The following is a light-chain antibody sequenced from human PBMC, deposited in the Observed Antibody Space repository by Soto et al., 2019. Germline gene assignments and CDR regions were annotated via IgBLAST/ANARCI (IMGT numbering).Light chain of an antibody. V-gene: IGKV3-20*01. CDR1: QSVSSNY. CDR3: QQYGSLSWT. CDR2: GAS. Sequence: EIVLTQSPGTLSLSPGERATLSCRASQSVSSNYLAWYQQKPGQAPRLLIYGASSRATGIPDRFSGSGSGTDFTLTISRLEPEDFAVYYCQQYGSLSWTFGQGTKVDIK. J-gene: IGKJ1*01.